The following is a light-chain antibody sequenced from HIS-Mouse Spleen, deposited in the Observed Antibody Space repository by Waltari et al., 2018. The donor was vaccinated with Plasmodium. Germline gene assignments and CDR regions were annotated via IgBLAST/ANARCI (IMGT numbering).Light chain of an antibody. V-gene: IGLV3-10*01. Sequence: SYELTQPPSVSVSPGQTARITCSGDALPKKYAYWYQQKSGQAPVLVIYEDSKRPAGGPGRFPGSSSGTMATLTISGARVEDEADYYCYSTDSSGNHRVFGGGTKLTVL. CDR3: YSTDSSGNHRV. CDR2: EDS. CDR1: ALPKKY. J-gene: IGLJ3*02.